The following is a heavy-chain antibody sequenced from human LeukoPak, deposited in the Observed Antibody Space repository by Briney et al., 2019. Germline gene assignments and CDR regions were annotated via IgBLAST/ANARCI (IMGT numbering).Heavy chain of an antibody. V-gene: IGHV3-53*05. CDR3: AKDRIGGYCSSTSCSPLDY. Sequence: GGYLRLSCAASGFTVSGNYMIWVRPAPGKGLECVAAIYSGGDTYYADSVKGRFTVSRDKSKNTVYLQMNSLRAEDTAVYYCAKDRIGGYCSSTSCSPLDYWGQGTLVTVSS. CDR1: GFTVSGNY. J-gene: IGHJ4*02. D-gene: IGHD2-2*01. CDR2: IYSGGDT.